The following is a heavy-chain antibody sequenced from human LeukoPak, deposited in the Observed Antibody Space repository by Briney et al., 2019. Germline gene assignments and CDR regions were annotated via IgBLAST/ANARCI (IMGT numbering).Heavy chain of an antibody. CDR1: GFSFSSYT. V-gene: IGHV3-48*04. CDR3: ARSMEAAADYYYYGMDV. D-gene: IGHD6-13*01. Sequence: GGSLRLSCAASGFSFSSYTVNWVRQAPGKGLEWVSYISSSSSTVYYADSVKGRFTISRDDAKNSLYLQMNSLRAEDTAVYYCARSMEAAADYYYYGMDVWGQGTTVTVSS. J-gene: IGHJ6*02. CDR2: ISSSSSTV.